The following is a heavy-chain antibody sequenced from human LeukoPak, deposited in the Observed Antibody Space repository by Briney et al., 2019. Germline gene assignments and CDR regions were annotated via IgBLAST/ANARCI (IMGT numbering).Heavy chain of an antibody. CDR3: GRAVLSSSLPFDI. J-gene: IGHJ3*02. CDR1: GFTFSSYR. V-gene: IGHV3-21*01. Sequence: GGSLRLSCAASGFTFSSYRMNWVRQAPGKGLEWVSSISSGSSYIYYAGSVKGRFTISRDNAKNSLDLQMNSLRAEDTAVYYCGRAVLSSSLPFDIWGQGTMVTVSS. D-gene: IGHD6-6*01. CDR2: ISSGSSYI.